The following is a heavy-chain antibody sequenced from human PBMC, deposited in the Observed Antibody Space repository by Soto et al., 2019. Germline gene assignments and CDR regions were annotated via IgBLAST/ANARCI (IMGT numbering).Heavy chain of an antibody. CDR3: VKDGGYCSSSTCYSPRHHYFDS. D-gene: IGHD2-2*01. CDR1: GFIFSDYW. V-gene: IGHV3-7*04. J-gene: IGHJ4*02. Sequence: AGSLKLSCAASGFIFSDYWMSWVLQAPGNGPECVENIKFDGSEKQYVDSVRGRFTISRDNSRNSLFLQMNSLRAGDTAVYYCVKDGGYCSSSTCYSPRHHYFDSWGQGTMVTVSS. CDR2: IKFDGSEK.